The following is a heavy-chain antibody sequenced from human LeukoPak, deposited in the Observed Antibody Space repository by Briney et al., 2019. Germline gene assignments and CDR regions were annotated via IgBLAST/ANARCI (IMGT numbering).Heavy chain of an antibody. CDR2: ISAYNGNT. V-gene: IGHV1-18*01. CDR1: GYTFTSYG. D-gene: IGHD6-19*01. J-gene: IGHJ6*03. CDR3: ARVRYSSGWYHDYYYYMDV. Sequence: ASVKVSCKASGYTFTSYGISWVRQAPGQGLEWMGWISAYNGNTNYAQKLQGRVTMTTDTSTSTAYMELRSLRSDDTAVYYCARVRYSSGWYHDYYYYMDVWGKGTTVTVSS.